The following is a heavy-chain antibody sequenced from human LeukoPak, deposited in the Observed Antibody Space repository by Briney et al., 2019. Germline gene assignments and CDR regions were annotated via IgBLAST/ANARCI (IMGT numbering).Heavy chain of an antibody. D-gene: IGHD2/OR15-2a*01. V-gene: IGHV1-18*01. Sequence: HGASVKVSCKASNYTFTSYPINWVRQAPGQGLEWMGSVSPYDGNANYALKFLGRVTMTTDTSTNTAYMHLMSLSSDATAIYYCARAGVFHDAFDVWGQGTLVSVSS. J-gene: IGHJ3*01. CDR3: ARAGVFHDAFDV. CDR2: VSPYDGNA. CDR1: NYTFTSYP.